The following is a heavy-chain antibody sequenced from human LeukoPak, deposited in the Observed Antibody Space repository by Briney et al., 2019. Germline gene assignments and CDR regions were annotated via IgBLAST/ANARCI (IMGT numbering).Heavy chain of an antibody. CDR3: ARGRIAAAGINNWFDP. J-gene: IGHJ5*02. D-gene: IGHD6-13*01. CDR2: ISWNSGSI. V-gene: IGHV3-9*01. Sequence: GGSLRLSCAASGFTFDDYAMHWVRQAPGKGLEWVSGISWNSGSIGYADSVKGRFTISRDNAKNSLYLQMNSLRSEDTAVYYCARGRIAAAGINNWFDPWGQGTLVTVSS. CDR1: GFTFDDYA.